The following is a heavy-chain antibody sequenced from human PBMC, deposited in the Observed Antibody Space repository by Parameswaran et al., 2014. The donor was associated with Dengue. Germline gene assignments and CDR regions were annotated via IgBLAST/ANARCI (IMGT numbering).Heavy chain of an antibody. CDR2: IYYSGST. Sequence: WIRQPPGKGLEWIGYIYYSGSTNYNPSLKSRVTISVDTSKNQFSLKLSSVTAADTAVYYCARWRDSYGPGEKYYFDYWGQGTLVTVSS. V-gene: IGHV4-59*08. J-gene: IGHJ4*02. CDR3: ARWRDSYGPGEKYYFDY. D-gene: IGHD5-18*01.